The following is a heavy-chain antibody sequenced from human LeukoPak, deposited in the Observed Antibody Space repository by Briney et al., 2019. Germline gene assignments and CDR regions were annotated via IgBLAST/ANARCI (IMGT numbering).Heavy chain of an antibody. CDR3: AKDINDGYCFDY. V-gene: IGHV3-43*01. D-gene: IGHD2-8*01. CDR1: GFTFDDYT. Sequence: PGGSLRLSCAASGFTFDDYTMHWVRQAPGKGLEWVSLISWDGGSTYYADSVKGRFTISRDNSKNSLYLQMNSLRTEDTALYYCAKDINDGYCFDYWGQGTLVTVSS. J-gene: IGHJ4*02. CDR2: ISWDGGST.